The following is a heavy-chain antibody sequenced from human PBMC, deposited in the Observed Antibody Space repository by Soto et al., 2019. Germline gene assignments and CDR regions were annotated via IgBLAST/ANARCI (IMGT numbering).Heavy chain of an antibody. V-gene: IGHV1-18*04. D-gene: IGHD2-15*01. CDR3: ARPAPRYCSGGSCPDAFDI. J-gene: IGHJ3*02. Sequence: ASVKVSCKASGYTFTSYGISWVRQAPGQGLEWMGWISAYNGNTNYAQKLQGRVTMTTDTSTSTAYMELSSLRSEDTAVYYCARPAPRYCSGGSCPDAFDIWGQGTMVTVSS. CDR2: ISAYNGNT. CDR1: GYTFTSYG.